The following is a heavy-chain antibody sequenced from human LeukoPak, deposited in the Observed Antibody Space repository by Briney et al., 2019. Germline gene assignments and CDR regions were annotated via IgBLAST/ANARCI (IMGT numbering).Heavy chain of an antibody. CDR1: GYTFTSYG. CDR3: ARLVVPAAMSGGFDY. Sequence: GASVKVSCKASGYTFTSYGISWVRQAPGQGLEWMGWISAYSGNTNYAQKLQGRVTVTTDTSTSTAYMELRSLRSVDTAVYYCARLVVPAAMSGGFDYWGQGTLVTVSS. D-gene: IGHD2-2*01. J-gene: IGHJ4*02. CDR2: ISAYSGNT. V-gene: IGHV1-18*01.